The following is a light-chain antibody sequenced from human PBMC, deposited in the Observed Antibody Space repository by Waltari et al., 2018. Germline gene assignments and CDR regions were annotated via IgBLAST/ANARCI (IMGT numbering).Light chain of an antibody. CDR1: QSVLYSSNNQNY. J-gene: IGKJ4*01. CDR3: QQYYSTPLT. CDR2: WAS. V-gene: IGKV4-1*01. Sequence: DIVMTQSPDSLAVSLGERATINCKSSQSVLYSSNNQNYLAWYQQKPGQPPNLLTYWASTRESGVPDRFSGSGSETEFTLTISSLQAEDVAVYYCQQYYSTPLTFGGGTKVEIK.